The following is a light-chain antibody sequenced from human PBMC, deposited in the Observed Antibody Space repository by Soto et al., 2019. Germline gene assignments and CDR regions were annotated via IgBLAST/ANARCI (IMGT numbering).Light chain of an antibody. CDR1: SSDVGAYNR. Sequence: QSALTQPASVSGSPGQSITISCTGTSSDVGAYNRVSWYQQHSGKAPKLMIYEVSNRPSGVSNRFSGSKSGNTASLTISGLQAEDEAEYSCLSYTTSTSYVFGTGTKLTV. J-gene: IGLJ1*01. CDR2: EVS. CDR3: LSYTTSTSYV. V-gene: IGLV2-14*01.